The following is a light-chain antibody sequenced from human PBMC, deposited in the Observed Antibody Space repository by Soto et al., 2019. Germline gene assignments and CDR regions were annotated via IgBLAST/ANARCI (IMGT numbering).Light chain of an antibody. Sequence: QAVVTQPPSASGTPGQRVTISCSGSSFNIGINTVNWYQQLPGMAPKPLIYTNDQRPSGVHDRFSGSKSGTSASLAISGLQSEDEADYYCAAWDDSLNGLVFGGGTKLTVL. CDR3: AAWDDSLNGLV. V-gene: IGLV1-44*01. CDR2: TND. J-gene: IGLJ2*01. CDR1: SFNIGINT.